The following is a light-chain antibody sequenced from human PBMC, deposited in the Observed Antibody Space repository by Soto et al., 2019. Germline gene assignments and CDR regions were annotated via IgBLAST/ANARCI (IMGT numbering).Light chain of an antibody. CDR2: GAS. V-gene: IGKV3-15*01. Sequence: EIVMTQSPATLSVSPGERATLSCRASQSVSSKLAWYQQKPGQAPSVLIYGASTRATGIPARFSGSGSGTESTLTISSLQSEDFAVYYCQHYNDWPPTWTFGQGNRVEIK. CDR1: QSVSSK. J-gene: IGKJ1*01. CDR3: QHYNDWPPTWT.